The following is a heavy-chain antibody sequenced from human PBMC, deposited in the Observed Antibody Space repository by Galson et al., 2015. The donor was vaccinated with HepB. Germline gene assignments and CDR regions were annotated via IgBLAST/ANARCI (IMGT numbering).Heavy chain of an antibody. CDR2: IIPILGIA. CDR3: ASSPPNLIAAAAPGWYYFDY. Sequence: SVKVSCKASGGTFSSYTISWVRQAPGQGLEWMGRIIPILGIANYAQKFQGRVTITADKSTSTAYMELSSLRSEDTAVYYCASSPPNLIAAAAPGWYYFDYWGQGTLVTVSS. V-gene: IGHV1-69*02. D-gene: IGHD6-13*01. J-gene: IGHJ4*02. CDR1: GGTFSSYT.